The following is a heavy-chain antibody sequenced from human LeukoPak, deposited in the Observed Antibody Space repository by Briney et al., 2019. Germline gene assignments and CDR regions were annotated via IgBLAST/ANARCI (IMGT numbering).Heavy chain of an antibody. CDR2: IYTSGTT. CDR1: GGSISSGTISSYY. V-gene: IGHV4-61*02. J-gene: IGHJ4*02. Sequence: SETLSLTCTVSGGSISSGTISSYYWSWVRQPAGKGLEWIGRIYTSGTTNYNPSLKSRVTMSVDTSKNQFSLALNSVTAADTAVYYCARGAPSDYWGQGTLVTASS. CDR3: ARGAPSDY.